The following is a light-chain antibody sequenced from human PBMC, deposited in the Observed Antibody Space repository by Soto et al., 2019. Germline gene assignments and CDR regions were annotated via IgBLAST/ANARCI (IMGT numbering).Light chain of an antibody. Sequence: EIFMAPSPATLSVSPWAVATHSCRASQSISDNLAWSQQKPGQAPRLLISGASTRATGIPDRFSGSGSGTDFTLTINRLEPEDFAVYYCHQYGSSPHTFGQGTRLEIK. CDR1: QSISDN. V-gene: IGKV3-20*01. CDR3: HQYGSSPHT. CDR2: GAS. J-gene: IGKJ5*01.